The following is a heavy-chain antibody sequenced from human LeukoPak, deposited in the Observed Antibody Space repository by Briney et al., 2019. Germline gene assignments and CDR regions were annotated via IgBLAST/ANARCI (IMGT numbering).Heavy chain of an antibody. V-gene: IGHV1-24*01. J-gene: IGHJ4*02. Sequence: ASVKVSCKVSGYTLTELSMHWVRQAPGKGLEWMGGFDPEDGETIYAQKFQGRVTMTEDTSTDTAYMELSSLRSEDTAVYYCATDTSGWYPRPFDYWGQGTLVTVSS. D-gene: IGHD6-19*01. CDR1: GYTLTELS. CDR3: ATDTSGWYPRPFDY. CDR2: FDPEDGET.